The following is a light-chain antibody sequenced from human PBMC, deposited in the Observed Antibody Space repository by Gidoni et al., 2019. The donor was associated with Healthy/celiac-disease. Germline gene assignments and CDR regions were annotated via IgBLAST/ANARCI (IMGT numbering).Light chain of an antibody. J-gene: IGKJ5*01. CDR1: QSVSSN. Sequence: EIVMTPSTATLSVSPGERATLSCRASQSVSSNLAWYQQNPGQAPMLLIYGPSTRATGIPASFSGSGSGTEFTLTISSLHSEDFAVYCCQQYNNWPPITFGQGTRLEIK. CDR2: GPS. CDR3: QQYNNWPPIT. V-gene: IGKV3-15*01.